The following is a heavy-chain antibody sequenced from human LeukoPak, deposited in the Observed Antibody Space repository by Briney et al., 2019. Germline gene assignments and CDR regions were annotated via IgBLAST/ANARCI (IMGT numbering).Heavy chain of an antibody. CDR1: GFTFSSYA. Sequence: GGSLRLSCAASGFTFSSYAMSWVRQAPGKGLEWVSAISGSGGSTYYADSVKGRFTISRDNSKNTLYLQMNSLRAEDTAVYYCAKEDGPFGSRSWYMSPNWFDPWGQGTLVTVSS. CDR2: ISGSGGST. J-gene: IGHJ5*02. V-gene: IGHV3-23*01. D-gene: IGHD6-13*01. CDR3: AKEDGPFGSRSWYMSPNWFDP.